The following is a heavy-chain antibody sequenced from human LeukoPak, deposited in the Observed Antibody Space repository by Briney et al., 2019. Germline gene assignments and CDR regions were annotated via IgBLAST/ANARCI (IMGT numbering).Heavy chain of an antibody. J-gene: IGHJ3*02. V-gene: IGHV3-7*01. CDR2: IKQDGSVK. CDR3: ARDSSPNDGNSNYDAFDI. Sequence: GGSLRLSCAASGFTFTTFWMSWVRQAPGKGREWVANIKQDGSVKYYVDSVKGRFTISRDNAKNSLYLQMNSLRVEDTTIYYCARDSSPNDGNSNYDAFDIWGRGTMVTVSS. CDR1: GFTFTTFW. D-gene: IGHD2/OR15-2a*01.